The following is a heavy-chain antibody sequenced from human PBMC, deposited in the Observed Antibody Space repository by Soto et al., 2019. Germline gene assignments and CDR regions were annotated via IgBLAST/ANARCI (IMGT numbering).Heavy chain of an antibody. CDR3: ARDGEWGWVSSSWPGEH. CDR2: ISAYNGNT. Sequence: QVQLVQSGAEVKKPGASVKVSCKASGYTFTSYGISWVRQAPGQGLEWMGWISAYNGNTNYAQKLQGRVTMTTDTSTSTAYRELRSLRSDDTAVYYCARDGEWGWVSSSWPGEHWGQGTLVTVSS. V-gene: IGHV1-18*01. CDR1: GYTFTSYG. J-gene: IGHJ4*02. D-gene: IGHD6-13*01.